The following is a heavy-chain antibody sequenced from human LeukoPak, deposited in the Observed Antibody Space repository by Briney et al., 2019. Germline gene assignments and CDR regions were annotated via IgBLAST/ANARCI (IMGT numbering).Heavy chain of an antibody. CDR3: ARNGMTDSPYYYYGMDV. D-gene: IGHD1-26*01. V-gene: IGHV1-69*13. Sequence: SVKVSCKASGGTFISYAISWVRQAPGQGLEWMGGIIPIFGTANYAQKFQGRVTITADESTSTAYMELSSLRSEDTAVYYCARNGMTDSPYYYYGMDVWGKGTTVTVSS. CDR2: IIPIFGTA. CDR1: GGTFISYA. J-gene: IGHJ6*04.